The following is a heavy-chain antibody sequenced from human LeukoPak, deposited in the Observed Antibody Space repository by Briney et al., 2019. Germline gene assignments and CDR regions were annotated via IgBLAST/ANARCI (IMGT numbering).Heavy chain of an antibody. Sequence: SETLSLTCAVYGGSFSGYYWSWIRQPPGKGLEWIGEINHSGSTNYNPSLKSRVTISVDTSKNQFSLKLSSVTAADTAVYYCARGNYGMDVWGQGATVTVSS. V-gene: IGHV4-34*01. CDR2: INHSGST. J-gene: IGHJ6*02. CDR3: ARGNYGMDV. CDR1: GGSFSGYY.